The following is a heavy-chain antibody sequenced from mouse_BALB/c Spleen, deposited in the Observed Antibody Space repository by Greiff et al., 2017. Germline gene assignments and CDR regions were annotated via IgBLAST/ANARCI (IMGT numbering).Heavy chain of an antibody. J-gene: IGHJ3*01. CDR3: ARESYDPFAY. V-gene: IGHV5-9-4*01. CDR1: GFTFSSYA. CDR2: ISSGGSYT. Sequence: DVPLVESGGGLVKPGGSLTLSCAASGFTFSSYAMSWVRQSPEKRLEWVAEISSGGSYTYYPDTVTGRFTISRDNAKTTLYLEMSSLRSEDTAMYYCARESYDPFAYWGQGTLVTVSA. D-gene: IGHD2-3*01.